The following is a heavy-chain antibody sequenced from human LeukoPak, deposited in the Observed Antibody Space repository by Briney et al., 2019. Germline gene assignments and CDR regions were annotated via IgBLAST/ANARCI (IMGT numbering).Heavy chain of an antibody. CDR3: ASLRCDFWSGYYYMDV. D-gene: IGHD3-3*01. J-gene: IGHJ6*03. CDR2: INHSGST. V-gene: IGHV4-34*01. Sequence: KTSETLSLTCAVYGGSFSGYCWSWIRQPPGKGLEWIGEINHSGSTNYNPSLKSRVTISVDTSKNQFSLKLSSVTAADTAVYYCASLRCDFWSGYYYMDVWGKGTTVTVSS. CDR1: GGSFSGYC.